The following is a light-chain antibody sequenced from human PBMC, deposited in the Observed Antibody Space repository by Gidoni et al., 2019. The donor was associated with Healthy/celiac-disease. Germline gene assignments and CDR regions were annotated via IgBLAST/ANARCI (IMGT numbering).Light chain of an antibody. CDR2: AAS. Sequence: DIQMTQSRSSLSASVGDRVTIPCRASQSISSYLNWYQQKPGKAPKLLIYAASSLQSGVPSRFSGSGSGTDLTLTISSLQPEDFATYYCQQSYSTPLYTFGQXTKLEIK. CDR3: QQSYSTPLYT. V-gene: IGKV1-39*01. J-gene: IGKJ2*01. CDR1: QSISSY.